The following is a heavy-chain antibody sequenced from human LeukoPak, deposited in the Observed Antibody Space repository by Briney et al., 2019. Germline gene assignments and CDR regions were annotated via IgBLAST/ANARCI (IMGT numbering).Heavy chain of an antibody. V-gene: IGHV3-21*01. Sequence: PGGSLRLSCAASGFIFSSYGMSWVRQAPGKGLEWVSSISSSSSYIYYADSVKGRFTISRDNAKNSLYLQMNSLRAEDTAVYYCAGTPDIVVVVAATRLDYWGQGTLVTVSS. J-gene: IGHJ4*02. CDR2: ISSSSSYI. CDR3: AGTPDIVVVVAATRLDY. D-gene: IGHD2-15*01. CDR1: GFIFSSYG.